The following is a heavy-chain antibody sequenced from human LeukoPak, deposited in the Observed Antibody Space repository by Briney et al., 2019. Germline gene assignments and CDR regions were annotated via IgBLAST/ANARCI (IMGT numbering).Heavy chain of an antibody. D-gene: IGHD6-19*01. V-gene: IGHV1-18*01. J-gene: IGHJ4*02. CDR2: ISAYSGDT. CDR1: GNSFATYG. CDR3: AREGKQWLQYYFDY. Sequence: ASVKVSCKASGNSFATYGISWVRQAPGQGLEWMGWISAYSGDTNYAQKPQGRVTMTTDTSTSTAYMELRSPRSDDTAVYYCAREGKQWLQYYFDYWGQGTLVTVSS.